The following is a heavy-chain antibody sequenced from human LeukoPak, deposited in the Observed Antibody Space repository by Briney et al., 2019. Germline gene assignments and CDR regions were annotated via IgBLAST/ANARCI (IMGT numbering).Heavy chain of an antibody. D-gene: IGHD5-18*01. V-gene: IGHV4-34*01. CDR1: GGSFSGYY. CDR3: ARVGYSYGWQRTVFDY. CDR2: INHSGST. Sequence: PSGTLSLTCAVYGGSFSGYYWSWIRQPPGKGLEWIGEINHSGSTNYNPSLKSRVTISVDTSKNQFSLKLSSVTAADTAVYYCARVGYSYGWQRTVFDYWGQGTLVTVSS. J-gene: IGHJ4*02.